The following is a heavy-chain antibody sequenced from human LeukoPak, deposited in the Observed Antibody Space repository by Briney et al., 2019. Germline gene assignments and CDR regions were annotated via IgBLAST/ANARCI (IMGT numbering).Heavy chain of an antibody. V-gene: IGHV3-7*01. J-gene: IGHJ6*02. D-gene: IGHD1-1*01. CDR2: INQDGSEK. CDR3: ASIEVQLERRGYYYYYYGMDV. Sequence: GGSLRLSCAASGFTFTTYWINWVRQAPGKGLEWVAVINQDGSEKYYVDSVKGRFTISRDNAKNSLYLQMNSLRAEDTAVYYCASIEVQLERRGYYYYYYGMDVWGQGTTVTVSS. CDR1: GFTFTTYW.